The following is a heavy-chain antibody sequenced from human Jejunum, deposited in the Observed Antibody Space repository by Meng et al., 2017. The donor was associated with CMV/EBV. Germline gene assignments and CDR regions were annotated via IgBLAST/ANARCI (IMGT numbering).Heavy chain of an antibody. D-gene: IGHD3-3*01. CDR3: ARGSGSGGRDWFDP. Sequence: QVQLVQPGAEVKKPGASVKLSCKASGYTFINHDIKWFRQATGQGLEWMGWMNSNSGNTGYAQKFQGRVTMTRDTSITTAYMELSDLRSEDAAVYYCARGSGSGGRDWFDPWGQGTLVTVSS. CDR1: GYTFINHD. J-gene: IGHJ5*02. CDR2: MNSNSGNT. V-gene: IGHV1-8*01.